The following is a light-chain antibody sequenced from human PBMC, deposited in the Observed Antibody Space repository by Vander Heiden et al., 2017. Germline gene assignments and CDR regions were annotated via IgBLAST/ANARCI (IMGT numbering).Light chain of an antibody. Sequence: SYVLTQPPSVSVAPGKTARITCGGYNIGSKSVHWYQQRPGQAPVLVVYDDDVRPSGIPERFSASNSGSTATLTISGVEAGDEADYYCQVWDSSDHSVFGTGTKATVL. CDR1: NIGSKS. V-gene: IGLV3-21*03. J-gene: IGLJ1*01. CDR3: QVWDSSDHSV. CDR2: DDD.